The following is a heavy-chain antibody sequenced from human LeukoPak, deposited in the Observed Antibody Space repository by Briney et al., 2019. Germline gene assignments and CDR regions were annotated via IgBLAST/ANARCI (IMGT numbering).Heavy chain of an antibody. V-gene: IGHV4-59*12. CDR1: GGSISGYY. CDR3: AGGTRKVRGYSGYDYDY. J-gene: IGHJ4*02. D-gene: IGHD5-12*01. Sequence: SETLSLTCTVSGGSISGYYWSWIRQPPGKGLEWIGYIFYSGSTNYNPSLKSRVTISVDTSKNQFSLKLSSVTAADTAVYYCAGGTRKVRGYSGYDYDYWGQGTLVTVSS. CDR2: IFYSGST.